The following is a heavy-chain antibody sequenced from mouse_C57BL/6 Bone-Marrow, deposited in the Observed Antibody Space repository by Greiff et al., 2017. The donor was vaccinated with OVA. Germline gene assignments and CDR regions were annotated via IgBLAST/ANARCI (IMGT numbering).Heavy chain of an antibody. V-gene: IGHV1-69*01. D-gene: IGHD2-4*01. CDR3: ASSLYDYDEVYAMDY. CDR2: IDPSDSYT. Sequence: QVQLQQPGAELVMPGASVKLSCKASGYTFTSYWMHWVKQRPGQGLEWIGEIDPSDSYTHYNQKFKGKSTLTVDKSSSTAYMQLSSLTSEDSAVYYCASSLYDYDEVYAMDYWGQGTSVTVSS. J-gene: IGHJ4*01. CDR1: GYTFTSYW.